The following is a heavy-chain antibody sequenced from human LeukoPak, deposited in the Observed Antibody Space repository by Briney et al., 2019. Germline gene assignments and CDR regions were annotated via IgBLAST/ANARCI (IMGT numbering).Heavy chain of an antibody. CDR2: IAAYNGAT. Sequence: GASVKVSCKASGYPFTSYGLTWVRQTPGQGLQWMGWIAAYNGATNYAQIFQGRISMTTDTSTNTGYMVLRSLTSDDTAVYYCAREDSNSENFWGQGTLVTVSS. CDR3: AREDSNSENF. J-gene: IGHJ4*02. V-gene: IGHV1-18*01. CDR1: GYPFTSYG. D-gene: IGHD2/OR15-2a*01.